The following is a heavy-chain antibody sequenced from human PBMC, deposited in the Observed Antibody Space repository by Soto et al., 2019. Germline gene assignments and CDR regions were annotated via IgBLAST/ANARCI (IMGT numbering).Heavy chain of an antibody. CDR3: ATMKRARLDS. CDR1: GIMSSGYG. J-gene: IGHJ4*02. Sequence: QEQVVQSGPAMKEPGSSVKVSCRASGIMSSGYGFSWVRQAPGQGLEWVGMINPILNSTHYPQNLQGRVSLGVEKSTDTTYLEVNSLKIEETAIYFCATMKRARLDSWGRGTVVTVSS. CDR2: INPILNST. D-gene: IGHD6-25*01. V-gene: IGHV1-69*09.